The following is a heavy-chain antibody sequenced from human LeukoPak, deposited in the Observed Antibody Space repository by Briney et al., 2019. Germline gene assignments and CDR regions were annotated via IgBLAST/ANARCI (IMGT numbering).Heavy chain of an antibody. Sequence: ASVKVSCKASGYALTGHYLHWVRQAPGQGLEWMGWINPNTGATTYAQRFQGRVTLTRDTSISTAYVDLSRLRPDDTAVYYCASVGVVADYGLDVWGQGTTVTVSS. CDR3: ASVGVVADYGLDV. CDR2: INPNTGAT. D-gene: IGHD2-15*01. V-gene: IGHV1-2*02. J-gene: IGHJ6*02. CDR1: GYALTGHY.